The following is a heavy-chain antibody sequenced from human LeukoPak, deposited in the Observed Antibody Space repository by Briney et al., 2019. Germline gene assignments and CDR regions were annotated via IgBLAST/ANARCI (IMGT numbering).Heavy chain of an antibody. Sequence: PGGSLRLSCAASGFTFSSYSMNWVRQAPGKGLEWVSSISSSSSYIYYADSVKGRFSISRDNSKNTVYLHMNSLRAEDTAIYYCAKCSSSYGNDALDIWGQGTMVTVSS. CDR2: ISSSSSYI. J-gene: IGHJ3*02. V-gene: IGHV3-21*04. CDR3: AKCSSSYGNDALDI. CDR1: GFTFSSYS. D-gene: IGHD3-16*01.